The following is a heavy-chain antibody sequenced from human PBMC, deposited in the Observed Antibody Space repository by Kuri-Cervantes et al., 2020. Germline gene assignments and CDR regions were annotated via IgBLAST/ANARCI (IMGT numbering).Heavy chain of an antibody. CDR3: ANNGLRLQYYFDY. CDR2: ISSSSSYI. CDR1: GFTFSSYS. J-gene: IGHJ4*02. Sequence: GGSLRLSCAASGFTFSSYSMNWVRQAPGKGLEWVSSISSSSSYIYYADSVKGRFTISRDNSKNTLYLQMSSLRAEDTAVYYCANNGLRLQYYFDYWGQGTLVTVSS. V-gene: IGHV3-21*01. D-gene: IGHD5-12*01.